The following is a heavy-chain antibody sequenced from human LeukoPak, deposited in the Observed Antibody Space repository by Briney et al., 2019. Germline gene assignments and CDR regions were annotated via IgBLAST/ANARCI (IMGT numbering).Heavy chain of an antibody. V-gene: IGHV1-2*02. Sequence: ASVKVSCKASGYTLTGYYMHWVRLAPGQGLEWMGWINPNSGGTNYAQKFQGRVTMTRDTSISTAYMELSRLRSDDTAVHYCARDGRIAAHNWFDPWGQGTLVTVSS. D-gene: IGHD6-6*01. J-gene: IGHJ5*02. CDR1: GYTLTGYY. CDR2: INPNSGGT. CDR3: ARDGRIAAHNWFDP.